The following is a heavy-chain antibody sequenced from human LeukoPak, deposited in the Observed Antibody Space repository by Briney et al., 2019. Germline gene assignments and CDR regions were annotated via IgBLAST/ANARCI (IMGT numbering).Heavy chain of an antibody. Sequence: PSETLSLTCTVSGGSISSGYYYWSWIRQHPGKGLEWIGYIHYSGSTYYNPSLKSRVTISVDTSKNQFSLKLSSVTAADTALYLCARSDSSGYYYYWGQGTLVTVSS. V-gene: IGHV4-31*03. CDR2: IHYSGST. CDR1: GGSISSGYYY. D-gene: IGHD3-22*01. CDR3: ARSDSSGYYYY. J-gene: IGHJ4*02.